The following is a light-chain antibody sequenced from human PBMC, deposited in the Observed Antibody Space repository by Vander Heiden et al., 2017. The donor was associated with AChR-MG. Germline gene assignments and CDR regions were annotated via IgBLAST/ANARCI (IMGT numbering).Light chain of an antibody. CDR2: KVS. CDR3: CTYAGSNSLI. Sequence: QSALTPPASVSGSPGQSITISCTGRNSDVGGYNIFYWSQQHPGEAPNLMISKVSRRPAGVSSRFAGSKSGNTASLTISGLQEDEEADYHCCTYAGSNSLIFGGGTKLTVL. V-gene: IGLV2-23*02. J-gene: IGLJ2*01. CDR1: NSDVGGYNI.